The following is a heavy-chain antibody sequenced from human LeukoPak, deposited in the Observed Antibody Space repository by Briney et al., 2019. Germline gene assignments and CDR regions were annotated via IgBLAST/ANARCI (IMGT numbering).Heavy chain of an antibody. Sequence: ASVKVSCTASGYTFTSYAMHWVRQAPGQRLEWMGWINAVNGNTKYSQKFQGRVTITRDTSASTAYMELSSLRSEDTAVYYCARPLPDLWFGDHIGFDPWGQGTLVTVSS. V-gene: IGHV1-3*01. J-gene: IGHJ5*02. CDR2: INAVNGNT. CDR1: GYTFTSYA. D-gene: IGHD3-10*01. CDR3: ARPLPDLWFGDHIGFDP.